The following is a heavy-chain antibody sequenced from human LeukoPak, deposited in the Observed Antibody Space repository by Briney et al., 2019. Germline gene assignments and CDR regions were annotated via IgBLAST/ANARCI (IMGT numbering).Heavy chain of an antibody. D-gene: IGHD3-22*01. V-gene: IGHV3-53*01. CDR3: ARDLGGGYYDSSGYYPIDY. CDR1: GFTVSSNY. CDR2: IYSGGST. J-gene: IGHJ4*02. Sequence: GGSLRLSCAASGFTVSSNYMSWVRQAPGKGLEWVSVIYSGGSTYYADSVKGRFTISRDNSKNTLYLQMNSLRAEDTAVYYCARDLGGGYYDSSGYYPIDYWGQGTLVTVSS.